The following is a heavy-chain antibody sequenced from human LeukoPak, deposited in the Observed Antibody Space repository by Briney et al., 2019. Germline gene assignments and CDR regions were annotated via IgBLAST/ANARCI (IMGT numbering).Heavy chain of an antibody. J-gene: IGHJ4*02. CDR2: ISGRGGST. D-gene: IGHD1-26*01. CDR1: GFTFSSYA. V-gene: IGHV3-23*01. CDR3: AKQGVLIRSYRDGVDY. Sequence: GGSLRLSCAASGFTFSSYAMSWVRQAPGKGLEWGSAISGRGGSTYYADSVKGRFTISRDNSKNTLYLQMNSLRAEDTAVYYCAKQGVLIRSYRDGVDYWGQGTLVTVSS.